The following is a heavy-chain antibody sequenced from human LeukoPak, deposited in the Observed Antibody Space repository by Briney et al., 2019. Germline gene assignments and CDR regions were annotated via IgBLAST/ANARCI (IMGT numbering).Heavy chain of an antibody. Sequence: ASVKVSCKASGYTFTSYGISWVRQAPGQGLEWMGWISAYNGNTNHAQKLQGRVTMTTDTSTSTAYMELRSLRSDDPAVYYCARDISSGYCSSTSCPSDAFDIWGQGTMVTVSS. CDR2: ISAYNGNT. V-gene: IGHV1-18*01. CDR3: ARDISSGYCSSTSCPSDAFDI. J-gene: IGHJ3*02. CDR1: GYTFTSYG. D-gene: IGHD2-2*01.